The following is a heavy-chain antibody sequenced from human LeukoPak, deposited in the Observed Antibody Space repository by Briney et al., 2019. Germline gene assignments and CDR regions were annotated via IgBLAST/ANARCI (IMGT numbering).Heavy chain of an antibody. D-gene: IGHD2-2*01. J-gene: IGHJ5*02. CDR2: IYTSGST. Sequence: PSETLSLTCTVSGGSISSYYWSWIRQPAGKGLEWIGRIYTSGSTNYNPSLKSRVTISVDTSKNQFSLKLSSVTAADTAVYYCARGRVGRVVPAARKYNWFDPWGQGTLVTVSS. CDR3: ARGRVGRVVPAARKYNWFDP. V-gene: IGHV4-4*07. CDR1: GGSISSYY.